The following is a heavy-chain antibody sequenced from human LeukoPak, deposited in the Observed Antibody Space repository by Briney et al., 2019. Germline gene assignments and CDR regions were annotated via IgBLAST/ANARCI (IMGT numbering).Heavy chain of an antibody. CDR1: GFTFTSSA. CDR2: IVVGSGNT. CDR3: AAMLAGGSPTSGDAFDI. J-gene: IGHJ3*02. V-gene: IGHV1-58*02. Sequence: ASVKVSCKACGFTFTSSAMQWVRQARGQRLEWIGWIVVGSGNTNYAQKFQERVTITRDMSTSTAYMELSSLRSEDTAVYYCAAMLAGGSPTSGDAFDIWGQGTMVTVSS. D-gene: IGHD1-26*01.